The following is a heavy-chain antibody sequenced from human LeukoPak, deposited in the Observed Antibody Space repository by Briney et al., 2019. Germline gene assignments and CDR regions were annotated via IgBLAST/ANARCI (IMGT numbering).Heavy chain of an antibody. CDR3: ARARGGDSRTFDY. D-gene: IGHD2-21*01. Sequence: SETLSLTCNVSGGSISGYYWNWIWQPAGKGLEWVGRVYTSGSTNYNPSLKSRVTMSVDTSKNQFSLNLSSVTAADTAVYYCARARGGDSRTFDYWGQGTLVTVSS. CDR1: GGSISGYY. V-gene: IGHV4-4*07. J-gene: IGHJ4*02. CDR2: VYTSGST.